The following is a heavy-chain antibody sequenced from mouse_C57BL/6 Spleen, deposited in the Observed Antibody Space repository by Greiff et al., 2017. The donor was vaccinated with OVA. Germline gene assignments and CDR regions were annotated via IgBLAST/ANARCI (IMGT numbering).Heavy chain of an antibody. CDR2: INPNNGGT. CDR1: GYTFTDYN. CDR3: ARWNYYVSSPFDY. Sequence: VQLQQSGPELVKPGASVKIPCKASGYTFTDYNMDWVKQSHGKSLEWIGDINPNNGGTIYNQKFKGKATLTVDKSSSTAYMELRSLTSEDTAVYYCARWNYYVSSPFDYWGQGTTLTVSS. V-gene: IGHV1-18*01. J-gene: IGHJ2*01. D-gene: IGHD1-1*01.